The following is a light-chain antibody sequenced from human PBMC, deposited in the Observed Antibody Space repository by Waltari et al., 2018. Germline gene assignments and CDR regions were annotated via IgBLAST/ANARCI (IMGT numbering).Light chain of an antibody. CDR1: QSVLFNSNTNNY. V-gene: IGKV4-1*01. Sequence: DIVTTQSPDSPAVSLGERATIKCKSRQSVLFNSNTNNYLAWYQQKPAQPPKLLIYWASTRESGVPDRFSGSGSGTDFVLTISSLQAEDVAVYCCQQFYHSPVTFGQGTKVEIK. CDR3: QQFYHSPVT. J-gene: IGKJ1*01. CDR2: WAS.